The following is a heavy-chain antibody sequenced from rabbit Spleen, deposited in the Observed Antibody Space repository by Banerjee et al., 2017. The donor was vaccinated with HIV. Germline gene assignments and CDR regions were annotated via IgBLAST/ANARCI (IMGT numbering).Heavy chain of an antibody. CDR3: GRDLVGVIGWNFNL. CDR1: GFDLNTYG. CDR2: IDPVFGAT. D-gene: IGHD1-1*01. Sequence: QLKESGGGLVQPGGSLKLSCKASGFDLNTYGVSWVRQAPGKGLEWIGYIDPVFGATYYATWVNGRFTISSQNAQNTLYLQLNSLTAADTATYFCGRDLVGVIGWNFNLWGQGTLVTVS. V-gene: IGHV1S7*01. J-gene: IGHJ4*01.